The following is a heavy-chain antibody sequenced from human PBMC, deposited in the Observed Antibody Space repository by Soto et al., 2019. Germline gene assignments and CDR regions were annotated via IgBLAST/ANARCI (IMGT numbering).Heavy chain of an antibody. CDR3: ASPSLYDYGDSDAFDI. V-gene: IGHV3-30-3*01. CDR2: ISYDGSNK. Sequence: QVQLLESVGGVVQPGRSLRLSCAASGFTFSSYAMHWVSQAPGKGLEWVAVISYDGSNKYYADSVKGRFTISRDNSKNTLYLQMNSLRAEDTAVYYCASPSLYDYGDSDAFDIWGQGTMVTVSS. J-gene: IGHJ3*02. CDR1: GFTFSSYA. D-gene: IGHD4-17*01.